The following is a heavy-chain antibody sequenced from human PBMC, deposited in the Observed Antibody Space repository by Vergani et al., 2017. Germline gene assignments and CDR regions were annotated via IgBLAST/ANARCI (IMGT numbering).Heavy chain of an antibody. J-gene: IGHJ6*02. Sequence: QVQLVQSGAEVKKPGSSVKVSCKASGATFRSNTISWVRQDPGQGLEWMGWINTNTGNPTYAQGFTGRFVFSLDTSVSTAYLQIGSLKAEDTAVYYCAREKYYYDSGTRGGMDVWGQGTTVTVSS. V-gene: IGHV7-4-1*01. CDR1: GATFRSNT. CDR2: INTNTGNP. D-gene: IGHD3-10*01. CDR3: AREKYYYDSGTRGGMDV.